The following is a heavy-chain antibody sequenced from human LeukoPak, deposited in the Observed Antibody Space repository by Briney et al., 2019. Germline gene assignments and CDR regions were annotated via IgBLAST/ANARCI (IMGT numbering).Heavy chain of an antibody. D-gene: IGHD3-22*01. CDR3: AREAPFDRAYYYGSSGPTDYYYYGMDV. Sequence: ASVKVSCTASGYTFTSYGISWVRQAPGQGREWMGGISAYNGNTNYAQKLQGRVTMTTDTSTSTAYMELRSLRSDDTAVYYCAREAPFDRAYYYGSSGPTDYYYYGMDVWGQGTTVTVSS. CDR2: ISAYNGNT. V-gene: IGHV1-18*01. J-gene: IGHJ6*02. CDR1: GYTFTSYG.